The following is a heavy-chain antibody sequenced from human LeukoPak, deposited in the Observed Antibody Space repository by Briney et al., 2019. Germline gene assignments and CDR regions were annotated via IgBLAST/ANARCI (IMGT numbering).Heavy chain of an antibody. CDR1: GYSISSGHY. V-gene: IGHV4-38-2*02. D-gene: IGHD3-10*01. Sequence: SETLSLTCTVSGYSISSGHYWGWIRQPPGKGLEWIGSMYHSGSTYYNPPLKSRVTISEDTSKSQFSLKLRSVTAADTAVYYCARGPRFGELLWHWFDPWGQGTLVTVSS. J-gene: IGHJ5*02. CDR3: ARGPRFGELLWHWFDP. CDR2: MYHSGST.